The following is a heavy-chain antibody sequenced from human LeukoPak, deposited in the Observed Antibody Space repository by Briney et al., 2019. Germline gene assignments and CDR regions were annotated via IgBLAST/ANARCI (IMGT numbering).Heavy chain of an antibody. CDR1: GYIFSDYT. CDR3: ATVIDNSGSLGF. D-gene: IGHD3-22*01. J-gene: IGHJ4*02. Sequence: PGGSLRLSCAASGYIFSDYTMSWVRQAPGKGLEWVSVIYSGGSTYYTDSVKGRFTISRDSSKHTLYLQMNSLRAEDTAVYYCATVIDNSGSLGFWGQGTLVTVSS. V-gene: IGHV3-53*01. CDR2: IYSGGST.